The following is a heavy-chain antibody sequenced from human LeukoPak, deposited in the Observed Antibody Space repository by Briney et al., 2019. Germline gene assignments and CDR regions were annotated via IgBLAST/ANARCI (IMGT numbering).Heavy chain of an antibody. Sequence: SETLSLTCAVYGGSFSGYYWSWIRQPPGKGLEWIGEINHSGSTNYNPSLKSRVTISVDTSKNQFSLKLSSVTAADTAVYYCARDLAPYGYWGQGTLVTVSS. V-gene: IGHV4-34*01. CDR1: GGSFSGYY. CDR2: INHSGST. J-gene: IGHJ4*02. D-gene: IGHD3-16*01. CDR3: ARDLAPYGY.